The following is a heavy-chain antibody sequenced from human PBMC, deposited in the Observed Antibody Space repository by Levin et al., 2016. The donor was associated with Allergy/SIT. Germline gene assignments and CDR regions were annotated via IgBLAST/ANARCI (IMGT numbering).Heavy chain of an antibody. CDR2: FNPETGGS. CDR3: ARADPFTGGWHFDQ. Sequence: ASVKVSCKTSGYSFSDYFIHWVRQAPGQGLEWVGWFNPETGGSKFAQRFQDSVTLTRDTSSRTAYMELSSLTPDDTAVYYCARADPFTGGWHFDQWGQGTLVTVSS. V-gene: IGHV1-2*02. CDR1: GYSFSDYF. J-gene: IGHJ4*02. D-gene: IGHD6-19*01.